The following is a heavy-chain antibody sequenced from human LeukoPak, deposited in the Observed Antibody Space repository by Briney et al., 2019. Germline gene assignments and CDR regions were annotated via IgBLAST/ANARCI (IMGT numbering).Heavy chain of an antibody. Sequence: GGSLRLSCAASGFTFSSYSMNWVRQAPGRGLEWVSSISSSSSYIYYADSVKGRFTISRDNAKNSLYLQMNSLRAEDTAVYYGARDLVGDFWSGPANDAFDIWGQGTMVTVSS. CDR2: ISSSSSYI. CDR3: ARDLVGDFWSGPANDAFDI. D-gene: IGHD3-3*01. V-gene: IGHV3-21*01. J-gene: IGHJ3*02. CDR1: GFTFSSYS.